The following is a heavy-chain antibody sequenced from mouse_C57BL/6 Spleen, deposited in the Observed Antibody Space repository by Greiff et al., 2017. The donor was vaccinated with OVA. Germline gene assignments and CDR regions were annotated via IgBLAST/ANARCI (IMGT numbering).Heavy chain of an antibody. Sequence: QVQLQQPGAELVMPGASVKLSCKVSGYTFTSYWMHWVKQRPGQGLEWIGEIDPSDSYTNYNQKFKGKSTLTVDKSSSTAYMQLSSLTSEDSAVYYCARSRNYEAMDYWGQGTSVTVSS. CDR3: ARSRNYEAMDY. J-gene: IGHJ4*01. V-gene: IGHV1-69*01. D-gene: IGHD1-1*01. CDR2: IDPSDSYT. CDR1: GYTFTSYW.